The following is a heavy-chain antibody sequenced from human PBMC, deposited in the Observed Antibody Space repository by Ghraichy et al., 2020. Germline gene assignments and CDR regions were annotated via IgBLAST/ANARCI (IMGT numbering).Heavy chain of an antibody. J-gene: IGHJ4*02. D-gene: IGHD3-16*01. CDR1: GFSLNIDGAG. CDR3: AHKPRGGDCYES. CDR2: IYWDDDK. Sequence: SGPTLVKPTETLTLTCTFSGFSLNIDGAGVGWIRQPPGKALEWLALIYWDDDKRFSPSLRSRLTLTKDTSKNQVVLTMTNMDPVDTGRYYCAHKPRGGDCYESWGQGALVTVSS. V-gene: IGHV2-5*02.